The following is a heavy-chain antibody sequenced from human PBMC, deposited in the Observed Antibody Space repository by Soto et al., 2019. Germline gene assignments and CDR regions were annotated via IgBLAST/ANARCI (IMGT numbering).Heavy chain of an antibody. CDR3: ARGRHCSSTSCYRPDGAFDI. CDR1: GYTFTSYD. D-gene: IGHD2-2*02. CDR2: MNPNSGNT. Sequence: ASVKVSCKASGYTFTSYDINWVRQATGQGLEWMGWMNPNSGNTGYAQKFQGRVTMTRNTSISTAYMELSSLRSEDTAVYYCARGRHCSSTSCYRPDGAFDIWGQGTMVTVSS. V-gene: IGHV1-8*01. J-gene: IGHJ3*02.